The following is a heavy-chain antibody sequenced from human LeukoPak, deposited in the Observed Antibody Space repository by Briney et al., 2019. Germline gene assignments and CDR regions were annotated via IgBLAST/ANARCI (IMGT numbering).Heavy chain of an antibody. CDR1: GFKFSAFS. Sequence: PGGSLRLSCAASGFKFSAFSMNWVRQAPGKGLQWLSYISDNSRTINYADSVRGRFTISRDNAKNSLYLQMNSLRAEDTGVYYCARVIGSYGDSAYWGQGTLVTVSP. CDR3: ARVIGSYGDSAY. CDR2: ISDNSRTI. V-gene: IGHV3-48*04. J-gene: IGHJ4*02. D-gene: IGHD4-17*01.